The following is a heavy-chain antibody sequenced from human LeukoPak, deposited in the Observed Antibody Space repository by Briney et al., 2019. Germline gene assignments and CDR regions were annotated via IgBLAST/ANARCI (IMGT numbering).Heavy chain of an antibody. J-gene: IGHJ6*03. Sequence: ASVKVSCKASGCTFTGYYMHLVRQAPGQGLEWMGWINPNSGGTNYTQKFQGRVTMNRDTSISTAYMELSRLRSDDMAVYYCARGWSGSYYSHYYYYMDVWGKGTTVTVSS. CDR1: GCTFTGYY. CDR3: ARGWSGSYYSHYYYYMDV. D-gene: IGHD1-26*01. CDR2: INPNSGGT. V-gene: IGHV1-2*02.